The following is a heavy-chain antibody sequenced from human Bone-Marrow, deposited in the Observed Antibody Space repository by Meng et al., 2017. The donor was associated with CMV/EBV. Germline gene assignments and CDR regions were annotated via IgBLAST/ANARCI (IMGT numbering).Heavy chain of an antibody. D-gene: IGHD3-16*02. CDR3: ARNYDYVWGSYRWRPGDYYEYGMDV. Sequence: GGSLRLSCAASGFPFTSYTMNWVRQAPGRGLERVASITDTSTFIYYKDSVKGRFTISRDNAKTSLHLQMNSLRAEDTAVYYCARNYDYVWGSYRWRPGDYYEYGMDVWGQGTTVTVSS. V-gene: IGHV3-21*01. CDR2: ITDTSTFI. J-gene: IGHJ6*02. CDR1: GFPFTSYT.